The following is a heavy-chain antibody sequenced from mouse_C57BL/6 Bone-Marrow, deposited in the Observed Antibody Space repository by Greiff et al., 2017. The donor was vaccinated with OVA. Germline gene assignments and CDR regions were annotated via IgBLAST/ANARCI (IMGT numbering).Heavy chain of an antibody. Sequence: QVQLKESGAELMKPGASVKLSCKATGYTFTGYWIEWVKPRPGHGLEWIGEILPGIGSTNYNKKFKGKATFTADTSSNTAYMQLSSLTTEDSAIYYCARGDGYSSFAYWGQGTLVTVSA. V-gene: IGHV1-9*01. CDR1: GYTFTGYW. D-gene: IGHD2-3*01. CDR3: ARGDGYSSFAY. J-gene: IGHJ3*01. CDR2: ILPGIGST.